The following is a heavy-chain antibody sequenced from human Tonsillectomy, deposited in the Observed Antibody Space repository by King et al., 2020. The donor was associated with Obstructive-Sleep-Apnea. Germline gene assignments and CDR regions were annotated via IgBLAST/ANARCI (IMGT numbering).Heavy chain of an antibody. CDR2: IYPGDSDI. Sequence: VQLVQSGAEVKKPGESLRISCQGSGYSFSSYWIAWVRQMPGKGLEWMGIIYPGDSDIKYSPSFQGQVTISVDKSISPAYLQWSSLKASDSAIYYCARHGAAVHFYGMDVWGQGTTVTVS. CDR3: ARHGAAVHFYGMDV. D-gene: IGHD6-13*01. CDR1: GYSFSSYW. V-gene: IGHV5-51*01. J-gene: IGHJ6*02.